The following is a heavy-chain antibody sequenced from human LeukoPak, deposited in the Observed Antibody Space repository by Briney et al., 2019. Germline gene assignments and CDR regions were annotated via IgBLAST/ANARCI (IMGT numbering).Heavy chain of an antibody. CDR1: GGTFSSYA. Sequence: ASVKVSCKASGGTFSSYAISWVRQAPGQGLEWMERFIPIFGTANYAQKFQGRVTITTDESTSTAYMELSSLRSEDTAVYYCARDRVHYYDSSGYPEDDYWGQGTLVTVSS. CDR2: FIPIFGTA. J-gene: IGHJ4*02. D-gene: IGHD3-22*01. V-gene: IGHV1-69*05. CDR3: ARDRVHYYDSSGYPEDDY.